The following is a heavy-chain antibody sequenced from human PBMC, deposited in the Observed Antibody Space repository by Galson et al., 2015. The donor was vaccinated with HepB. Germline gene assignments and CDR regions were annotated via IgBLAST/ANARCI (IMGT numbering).Heavy chain of an antibody. D-gene: IGHD3-9*01. Sequence: SLRLSCAASGFTFSDYYMSWIRQAPGKGLEWVSYISSSSSYTNYADSVKGRFTISRDNAKNSLYLQMNSLRAEDTAVYYCARVRRYFDWLSLDHYGMDVWGQGTTVTVSS. CDR1: GFTFSDYY. CDR3: ARVRRYFDWLSLDHYGMDV. CDR2: ISSSSSYT. V-gene: IGHV3-11*06. J-gene: IGHJ6*02.